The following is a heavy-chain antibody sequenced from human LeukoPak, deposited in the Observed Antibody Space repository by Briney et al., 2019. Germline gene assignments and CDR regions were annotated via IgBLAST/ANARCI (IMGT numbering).Heavy chain of an antibody. J-gene: IGHJ4*02. CDR1: GFTFSSYS. Sequence: GGSLRLSCAASGFTFSSYSMKWVRQAPGKGLEWVSSISSSSTYIYYADSVKGRFTISRDNAKNSLCLQMNSLRAEDTAVYYCARGFNWNYGRFDFWGQGTLVTVSS. CDR3: ARGFNWNYGRFDF. D-gene: IGHD1-7*01. CDR2: ISSSSTYI. V-gene: IGHV3-21*04.